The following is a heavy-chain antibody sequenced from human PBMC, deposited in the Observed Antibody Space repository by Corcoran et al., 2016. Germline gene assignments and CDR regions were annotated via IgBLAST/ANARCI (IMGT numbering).Heavy chain of an antibody. CDR2: IKQDGSEK. CDR3: ARDEYYGGNTHY. V-gene: IGHV3-7*01. CDR1: GFTFSSYW. D-gene: IGHD4-17*01. J-gene: IGHJ4*02. Sequence: EVQLVESGGGLVQPGGSLRLSCAASGFTFSSYWMSWVSQAPGKGLEWVANIKQDGSEKYYVESVKGRFTISRDNTKNSLYLQMNSLRAEDAAVYCGARDEYYGGNTHYWGQGTLVTVSS.